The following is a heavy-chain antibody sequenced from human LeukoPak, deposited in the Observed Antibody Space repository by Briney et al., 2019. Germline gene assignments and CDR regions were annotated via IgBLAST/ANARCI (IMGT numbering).Heavy chain of an antibody. CDR1: GFIFSSYA. CDR3: AKDRGSGSYFLGVLDY. CDR2: ISGSGGST. V-gene: IGHV3-23*01. D-gene: IGHD3-10*01. J-gene: IGHJ4*02. Sequence: GGSLRLSCAASGFIFSSYAMSWVRQAPGKGLEWVSAISGSGGSTYYADSVKGRFTISRDNSKNTLYLQMNSLRAEDTAVYYCAKDRGSGSYFLGVLDYWGQGTLVTVSS.